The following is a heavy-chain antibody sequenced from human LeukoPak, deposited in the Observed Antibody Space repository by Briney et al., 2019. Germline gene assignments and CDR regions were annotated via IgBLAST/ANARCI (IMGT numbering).Heavy chain of an antibody. CDR2: IYSGGST. D-gene: IGHD3-22*01. CDR3: ARVTGYMIEDYFDY. V-gene: IGHV3-53*01. CDR1: GFTVSSNY. Sequence: GGSLRLSCAASGFTVSSNYMSWVRQAPGKGLEWVSVIYSGGSTYYADSVKGRFTISRDNSKNTLYLQMNSLRAEDTAVYYCARVTGYMIEDYFDYWGQGTLVTVSS. J-gene: IGHJ4*02.